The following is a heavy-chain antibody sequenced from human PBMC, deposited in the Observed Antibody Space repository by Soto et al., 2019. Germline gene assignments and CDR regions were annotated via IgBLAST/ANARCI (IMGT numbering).Heavy chain of an antibody. Sequence: GGSLRLSCAASGFTVSTNYMNWVRQAPCKGLEWVSVIYSGGSTYYADSVEGRFTISRDNSKNTVFLQMTTLRAEDTAVYFCARERPKSSREYFYGMDIWGQGTTVTVSS. CDR3: ARERPKSSREYFYGMDI. CDR1: GFTVSTNY. CDR2: IYSGGST. V-gene: IGHV3-53*01. J-gene: IGHJ6*02. D-gene: IGHD6-13*01.